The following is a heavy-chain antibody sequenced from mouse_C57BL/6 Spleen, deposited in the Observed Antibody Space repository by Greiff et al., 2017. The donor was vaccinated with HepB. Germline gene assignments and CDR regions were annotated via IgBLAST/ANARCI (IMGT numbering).Heavy chain of an antibody. CDR2: IDPSDSET. D-gene: IGHD2-3*01. V-gene: IGHV1-52*01. J-gene: IGHJ2*01. CDR1: GYTFTSYW. CDR3: ARRGLYDGYYGYFDY. Sequence: QVQLQQPGAELVRPGSSVKLSCKASGYTFTSYWMHWVKQRPIQGLEWIGNIDPSDSETHYNQKFKDKATLTVDKSSSTAYMQLSSLTSEDSAVYYCARRGLYDGYYGYFDYWGQGTTLTVSS.